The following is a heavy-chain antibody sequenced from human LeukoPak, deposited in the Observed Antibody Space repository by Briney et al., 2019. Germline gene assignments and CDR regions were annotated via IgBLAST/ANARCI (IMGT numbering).Heavy chain of an antibody. J-gene: IGHJ4*02. D-gene: IGHD2-21*02. CDR1: GGSISSSSYY. Sequence: SETLSLTCTVSGGSISSSSYYWGWIRQPPGKGLEWIGSIYHGGSTYYNPSLRSRVIVSVDTSKNHFSLKMSSVTAADTAVYYCARDLASCAGDCYSDGFDYWGQGALVTVSS. CDR2: IYHGGST. V-gene: IGHV4-39*07. CDR3: ARDLASCAGDCYSDGFDY.